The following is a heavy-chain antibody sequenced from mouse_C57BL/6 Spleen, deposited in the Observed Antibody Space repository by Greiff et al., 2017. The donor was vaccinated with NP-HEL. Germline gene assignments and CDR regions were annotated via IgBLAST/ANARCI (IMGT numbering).Heavy chain of an antibody. Sequence: EVMLVESGGGLVQPGGSLKLSCAASGFTFSDYYMYWVRQTPEKRLEWVAYISNGGGSTYYPDTVKGRVTISRDNAKNTLYLQMSRLKSEDTAMYYCARHVAMDYWGQGTSVTVSS. V-gene: IGHV5-12*01. J-gene: IGHJ4*01. CDR3: ARHVAMDY. CDR2: ISNGGGST. CDR1: GFTFSDYY.